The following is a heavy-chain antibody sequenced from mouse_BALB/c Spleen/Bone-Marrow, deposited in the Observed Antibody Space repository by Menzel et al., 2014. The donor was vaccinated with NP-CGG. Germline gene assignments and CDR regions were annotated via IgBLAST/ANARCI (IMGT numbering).Heavy chain of an antibody. V-gene: IGHV5-12-1*01. J-gene: IGHJ4*01. Sequence: EAQGVESGGGLVKPGGSLKLSCAASGFAFSSYDMSWVRQTPEKRLEWVAYISSGGGSTYYPDTVKGRFTISRDNAKNTLYLQMSSLKSEDTAMYYCARHGGNYVYYAMDYWGQGTSVTVSS. CDR3: ARHGGNYVYYAMDY. D-gene: IGHD2-1*01. CDR1: GFAFSSYD. CDR2: ISSGGGST.